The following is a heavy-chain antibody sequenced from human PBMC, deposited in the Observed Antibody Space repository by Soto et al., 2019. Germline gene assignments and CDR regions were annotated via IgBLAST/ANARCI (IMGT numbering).Heavy chain of an antibody. D-gene: IGHD1-26*01. J-gene: IGHJ5*01. V-gene: IGHV3-23*01. CDR1: RFIFSDYA. CDR3: AKDAVSYNGKWDWFDS. Sequence: DVQLLESGGGLVQPGGSLTLSCAASRFIFSDYAMNWVRQAPGKGLEWVSSIGGGNTDRYYADSVKGRFIISRDNSKNTMYLHMNSLRDDDTAVYYCAKDAVSYNGKWDWFDSWGQGSLVTVSS. CDR2: IGGGNTDR.